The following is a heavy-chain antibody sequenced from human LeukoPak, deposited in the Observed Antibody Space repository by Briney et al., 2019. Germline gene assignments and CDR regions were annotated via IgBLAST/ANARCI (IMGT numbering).Heavy chain of an antibody. V-gene: IGHV3-48*02. Sequence: PGGSLRLSCAASGFTFSSYSMDWVRQAPGKGLERVSYIRSSSSTIYYADSVKGRFTISRDNAKNSLYLKMNSLRDEDTAVYYCARENPGGAFDFWGQGTMVTVSS. CDR1: GFTFSSYS. D-gene: IGHD1-26*01. J-gene: IGHJ3*01. CDR2: IRSSSSTI. CDR3: ARENPGGAFDF.